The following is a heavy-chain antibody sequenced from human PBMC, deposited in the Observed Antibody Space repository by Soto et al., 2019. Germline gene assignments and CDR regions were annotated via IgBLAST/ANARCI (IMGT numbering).Heavy chain of an antibody. V-gene: IGHV1-18*04. Sequence: ASVKVSCKASGYTFTDYYIHWVRQAPGQGLEWMGWISANNGNTNYAQKLQGRVTMTTDTSTSTAYMELRSLRSDDTAVYYCARASRDGYNFGLDYWGQGTLVTVSS. J-gene: IGHJ4*02. CDR3: ARASRDGYNFGLDY. CDR2: ISANNGNT. D-gene: IGHD5-12*01. CDR1: GYTFTDYY.